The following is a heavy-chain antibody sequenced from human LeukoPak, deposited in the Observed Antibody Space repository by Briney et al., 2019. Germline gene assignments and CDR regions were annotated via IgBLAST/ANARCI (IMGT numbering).Heavy chain of an antibody. Sequence: GGSLRLSCAASGFTFSSYAMHWVRQAPGKGLEWVAVISYDGSNKYYADSVKGRFTISRDNSKNTLYLQMNSLRAEDTAVYYCARANHYEYYFDYWGQGTLVTVSS. CDR3: ARANHYEYYFDY. V-gene: IGHV3-30*04. CDR1: GFTFSSYA. CDR2: ISYDGSNK. D-gene: IGHD3-16*01. J-gene: IGHJ4*02.